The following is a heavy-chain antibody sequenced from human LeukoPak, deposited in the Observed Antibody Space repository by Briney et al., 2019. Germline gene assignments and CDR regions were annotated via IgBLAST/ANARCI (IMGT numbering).Heavy chain of an antibody. D-gene: IGHD2-21*01. V-gene: IGHV4-4*07. Sequence: SETLSLTCIVSGGSISSYYWSWIRQPAGKGLEWIGRIYTSGSTNYNPSLKSRVTMSVDTSKNQFSLKLSSVTAADTAVYYCARGMVRGDTIDYWGQGTLVTVSS. CDR2: IYTSGST. J-gene: IGHJ4*02. CDR3: ARGMVRGDTIDY. CDR1: GGSISSYY.